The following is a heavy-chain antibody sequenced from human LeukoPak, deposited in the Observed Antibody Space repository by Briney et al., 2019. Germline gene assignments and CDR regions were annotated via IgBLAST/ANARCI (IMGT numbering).Heavy chain of an antibody. V-gene: IGHV3-11*04. Sequence: GGSLRLSCAASGFTFSDYYMSWIRQAPGKGLEWLSYISSRGSTIHYADSVKGRFTISRDNAKNSLYLQMNSLRAEDTAVYYCARDDSLTGTTADYFDYWGQGALVSVSS. J-gene: IGHJ4*02. CDR2: ISSRGSTI. CDR3: ARDDSLTGTTADYFDY. D-gene: IGHD1-7*01. CDR1: GFTFSDYY.